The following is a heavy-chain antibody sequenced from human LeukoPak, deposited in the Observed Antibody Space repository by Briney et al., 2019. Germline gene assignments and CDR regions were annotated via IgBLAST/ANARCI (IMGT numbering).Heavy chain of an antibody. CDR2: ISSSSSTI. J-gene: IGHJ5*02. CDR1: GFTFGDYA. D-gene: IGHD3-22*01. V-gene: IGHV3-48*01. Sequence: GGSLRLSCTASGFTFGDYAMNWVRQAPGKGLEWVSYISSSSSTIYYADSVKGRFTISRDNAKNSLYLQLNSLRAEDTAVYYCARVLHRRNYDSSDYYGSWGQGTLVTVSS. CDR3: ARVLHRRNYDSSDYYGS.